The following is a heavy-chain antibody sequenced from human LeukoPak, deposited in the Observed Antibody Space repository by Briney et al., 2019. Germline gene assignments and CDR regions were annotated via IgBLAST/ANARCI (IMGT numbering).Heavy chain of an antibody. CDR3: ARDRLGDTAQYYFDY. V-gene: IGHV1-18*01. J-gene: IGHJ4*02. Sequence: ASVTVSCKASGYTFTSYGISWVRQAPGQGLEGMGWISAYNGNTNYAQKLQGRVTMTRDTSTSTVYMELSSLRSEDTAVYYCARDRLGDTAQYYFDYWGQGTLVTVSS. CDR1: GYTFTSYG. D-gene: IGHD3-16*01. CDR2: ISAYNGNT.